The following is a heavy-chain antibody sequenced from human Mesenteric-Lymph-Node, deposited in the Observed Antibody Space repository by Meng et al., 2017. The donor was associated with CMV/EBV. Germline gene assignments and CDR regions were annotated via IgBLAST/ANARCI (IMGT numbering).Heavy chain of an antibody. CDR1: GFTFSVYD. V-gene: IGHV3-21*01. CDR3: GRGKYAAGRQGGPYYGMDV. J-gene: IGHJ6*02. D-gene: IGHD6-6*01. Sequence: GESLKISCAASGFTFSVYDMNWVRQAPGKGLEWVSCISSSDTYIYYADSLKGRFTISRDNAKNSLYLQMNSLRAEDTAVYYCGRGKYAAGRQGGPYYGMDVWGQGTTVTVSS. CDR2: ISSSDTYI.